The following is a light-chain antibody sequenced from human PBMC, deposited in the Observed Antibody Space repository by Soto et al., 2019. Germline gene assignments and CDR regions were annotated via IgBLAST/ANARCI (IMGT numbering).Light chain of an antibody. Sequence: DIQMTQSPSPLSASVGDRVTITCLASQSISGWLAWYQQKPGKAPKLLIYDASSLKRGVPSRFSGSRSGTECTLTISSLQPEDFATYYCQQANSFPGTFCQGTRLEI. V-gene: IGKV1-5*01. CDR2: DAS. CDR1: QSISGW. CDR3: QQANSFPGT. J-gene: IGKJ5*01.